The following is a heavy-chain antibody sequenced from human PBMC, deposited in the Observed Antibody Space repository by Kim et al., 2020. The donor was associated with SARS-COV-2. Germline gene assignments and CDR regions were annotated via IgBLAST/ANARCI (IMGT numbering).Heavy chain of an antibody. Sequence: GGSLRLSCAASGFTFSSYAMSWVRQAPGKGLEWVSAISGSGGSTYYADSVKGRFTISRDNSKNTLYLQMNSLRAEDTAVYYCAKDLGGSSWYTLYYYYGMDVWGQGTTVTVSS. CDR1: GFTFSSYA. D-gene: IGHD6-13*01. J-gene: IGHJ6*02. CDR2: ISGSGGST. V-gene: IGHV3-23*01. CDR3: AKDLGGSSWYTLYYYYGMDV.